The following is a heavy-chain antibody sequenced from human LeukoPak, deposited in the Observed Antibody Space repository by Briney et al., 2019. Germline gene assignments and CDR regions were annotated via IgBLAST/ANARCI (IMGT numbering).Heavy chain of an antibody. CDR2: IYPGDSDT. V-gene: IGHV5-51*01. Sequence: GESLKISCKGSGYSFTSYWIGWVRQMPGKGLEWMGIIYPGDSDTRYSPSFQGQVTISADKSISTAYLQWSSLKASDTAMYYCASPARYYDSSGYPPPFDYWGQGTLVTVSS. J-gene: IGHJ4*02. CDR3: ASPARYYDSSGYPPPFDY. CDR1: GYSFTSYW. D-gene: IGHD3-22*01.